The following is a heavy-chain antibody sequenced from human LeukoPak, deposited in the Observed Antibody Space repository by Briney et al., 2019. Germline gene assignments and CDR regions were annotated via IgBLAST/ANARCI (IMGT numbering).Heavy chain of an antibody. D-gene: IGHD3-22*01. CDR2: INPKSGDT. V-gene: IGHV1-2*02. CDR1: GYTFADYF. J-gene: IGHJ4*02. CDR3: ARVVYDSSGYSLGY. Sequence: ASVKVSCKASGYTFADYFIHWVRQAPGQGLEWMGWINPKSGDTKYRQKFQGRVTVTRDTSITTAYMELSRLTSDDTAIYYCARVVYDSSGYSLGYWGQGTLVTVSS.